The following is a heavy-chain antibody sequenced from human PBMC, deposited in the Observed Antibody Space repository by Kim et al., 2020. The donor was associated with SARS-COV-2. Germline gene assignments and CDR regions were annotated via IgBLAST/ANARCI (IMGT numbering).Heavy chain of an antibody. Sequence: SVKVSCKASGGTFSSYAISWVRQAPGQGLEWMGGIIPIFGTANYAQKFQGRVTITADESTSTAYMELSSLRSEDTAVYYCAREISPDYGAAFDIWGQGTMVTVSS. J-gene: IGHJ3*02. CDR3: AREISPDYGAAFDI. V-gene: IGHV1-69*13. CDR1: GGTFSSYA. CDR2: IIPIFGTA. D-gene: IGHD4-17*01.